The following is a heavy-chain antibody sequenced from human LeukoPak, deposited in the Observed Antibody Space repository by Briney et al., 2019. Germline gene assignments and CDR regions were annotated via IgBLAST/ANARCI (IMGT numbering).Heavy chain of an antibody. J-gene: IGHJ6*03. V-gene: IGHV3-23*01. CDR1: GFTFGSYA. CDR3: TKDRWELPKRNYMDV. Sequence: GGSLRLSCVASGFTFGSYAMSWVRQAPGKGLEWVSGISGSGVSGAGTYYADSVKGRFTISRDYSKNTLYLQMNSLRAEDTAVYYCTKDRWELPKRNYMDVWGKGTTVTVSS. D-gene: IGHD1-26*01. CDR2: ISGSGVSGAGT.